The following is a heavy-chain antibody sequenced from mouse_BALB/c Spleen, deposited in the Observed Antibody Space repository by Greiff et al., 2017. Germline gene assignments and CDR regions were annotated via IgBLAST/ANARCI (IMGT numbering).Heavy chain of an antibody. CDR1: GYSITSGYY. CDR3: ARVGGRASYDYDEGAMDY. D-gene: IGHD2-4*01. Sequence: EVQLQESGPGLVKPSQSLSLTCSVTGYSITSGYYWNWIRQFPGNKLEWMGYISYDGSNNYNPSLKNRISITRDTSKNQFFLKLNSVTTEDTATYYCARVGGRASYDYDEGAMDYWGQGTSVTVSS. CDR2: ISYDGSN. V-gene: IGHV3-6*02. J-gene: IGHJ4*01.